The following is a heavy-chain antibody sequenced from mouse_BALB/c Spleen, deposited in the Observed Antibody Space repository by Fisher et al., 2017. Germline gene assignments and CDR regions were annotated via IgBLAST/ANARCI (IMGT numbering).Heavy chain of an antibody. V-gene: IGHV1S132*01. D-gene: IGHD1-1*01. Sequence: VKFKGKATLTIDTSSSTAYMQLSSLTSEDSAVYFCAVYYSMDYWGQGTSVTVSS. CDR3: AVYYSMDY. J-gene: IGHJ4*01.